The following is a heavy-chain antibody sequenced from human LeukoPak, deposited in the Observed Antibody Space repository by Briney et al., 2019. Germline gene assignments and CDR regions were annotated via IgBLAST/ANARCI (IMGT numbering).Heavy chain of an antibody. CDR2: IYYSGST. V-gene: IGHV4-31*03. CDR3: ARDSSAPAYYYDSSGYQDGGAFDI. CDR1: GGSISSGGYY. D-gene: IGHD3-22*01. Sequence: PSETLSLTCTASGGSISSGGYYWSWIRQHPGKGLEWIGYIYYSGSTYYNPSLKSRVTISVDTSKNQFSLKLSSVTAADTAVYYCARDSSAPAYYYDSSGYQDGGAFDIWGQGTMVTVSS. J-gene: IGHJ3*02.